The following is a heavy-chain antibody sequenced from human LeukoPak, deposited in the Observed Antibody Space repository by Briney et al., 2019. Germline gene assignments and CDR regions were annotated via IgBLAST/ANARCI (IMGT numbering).Heavy chain of an antibody. CDR3: TRDLYYDSSGYVGY. V-gene: IGHV3-49*03. CDR2: IRSKAYGGTT. CDR1: GFTFGDYA. Sequence: GGSLRLSCTASGFTFGDYAMSWFRQAPGKGLEWVGFIRSKAYGGTTEYAASVKGRFTISRDDSKSIAYLQMSSLKTEDTAVYYCTRDLYYDSSGYVGYWGQGTLVTVSS. D-gene: IGHD3-22*01. J-gene: IGHJ4*02.